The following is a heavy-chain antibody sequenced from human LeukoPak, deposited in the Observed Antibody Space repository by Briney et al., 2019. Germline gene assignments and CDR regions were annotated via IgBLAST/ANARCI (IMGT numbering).Heavy chain of an antibody. Sequence: GGSLRLSCVAPGITFRNYAVTWVRQAPGKGLEWVSSITGSGDTRRYADSVKGRFTISRDNSVDTLYLQMNSLSAEDTAIYYCGKDPNGDYIGAFDFWGRGTMVTVSS. CDR2: ITGSGDTR. CDR1: GITFRNYA. J-gene: IGHJ3*01. CDR3: GKDPNGDYIGAFDF. V-gene: IGHV3-23*01. D-gene: IGHD4-17*01.